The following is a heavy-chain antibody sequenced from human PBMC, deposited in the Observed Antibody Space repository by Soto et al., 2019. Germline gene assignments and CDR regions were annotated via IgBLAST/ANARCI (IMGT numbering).Heavy chain of an antibody. CDR3: ARDAAVLPAVPALNYYYGMDV. J-gene: IGHJ6*02. Sequence: SVKVWCKASCYTFSSYGISWARQAPGQGLEWMAWISVYNGNTKYAQKAQGRVIMTTDTSTSTAYMELRSLRSDDTAMYYCARDAAVLPAVPALNYYYGMDVWGQGNTVTVSS. CDR2: ISVYNGNT. CDR1: CYTFSSYG. V-gene: IGHV1-18*01. D-gene: IGHD2-2*01.